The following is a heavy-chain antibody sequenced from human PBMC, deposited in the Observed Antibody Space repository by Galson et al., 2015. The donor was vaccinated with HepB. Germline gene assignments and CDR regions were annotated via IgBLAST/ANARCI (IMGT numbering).Heavy chain of an antibody. CDR1: GFTFDDYA. V-gene: IGHV3-9*01. D-gene: IGHD3-22*01. CDR3: AKDNYSDSSGSYPAY. Sequence: SLRLSCAASGFTFDDYAMHWVRQAPGKGLEWVSGISWNSGSIGYADSVKGRFTISRDNAKNSLYLQMNSLRAEDTALYYCAKDNYSDSSGSYPAYWGQGTRVTASS. CDR2: ISWNSGSI. J-gene: IGHJ4*02.